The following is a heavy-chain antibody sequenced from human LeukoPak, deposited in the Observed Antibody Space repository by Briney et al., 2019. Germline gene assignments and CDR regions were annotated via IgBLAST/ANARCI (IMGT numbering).Heavy chain of an antibody. CDR2: IIPIFGTA. CDR1: GGTFSSYA. Sequence: SVRVSCKASGGTFSSYAISWVRQAPGQGLEWMGRIIPIFGTANYAQKFQGRVTITTDESTSTAYMELSSLRSEDTAVYYCARNIAVAGIWFDPWGQGTLVTVSS. CDR3: ARNIAVAGIWFDP. J-gene: IGHJ5*02. D-gene: IGHD6-19*01. V-gene: IGHV1-69*05.